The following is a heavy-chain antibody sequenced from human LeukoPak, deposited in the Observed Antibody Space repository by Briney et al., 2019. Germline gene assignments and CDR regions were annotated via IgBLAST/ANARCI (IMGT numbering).Heavy chain of an antibody. D-gene: IGHD2-15*01. V-gene: IGHV1-18*01. CDR1: GYTFTNYG. Sequence: ASVTVSCKASGYTFTNYGISWVRQAPGQGLEWMGWISAYNGGTNYAQKFQGRVTMTRDTSISTAYMELSRLTSDDTAVYYCARGGGGLYNWFDPWGQGTLVTVSS. CDR3: ARGGGGLYNWFDP. CDR2: ISAYNGGT. J-gene: IGHJ5*02.